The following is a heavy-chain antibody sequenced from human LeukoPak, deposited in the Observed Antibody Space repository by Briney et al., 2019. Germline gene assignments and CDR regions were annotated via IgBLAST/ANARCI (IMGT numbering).Heavy chain of an antibody. Sequence: GGSLRLSCAASGFTFSNAWMSWVRQAPGKGLEWVGRIKTKTDGGTTNYAAPVKGRFNISRDDSKNTLYLQLNSLKTEDTAIYYCTTGQGSYYDGSGPMDYWGQGTLVTVSS. V-gene: IGHV3-15*01. CDR2: IKTKTDGGTT. CDR1: GFTFSNAW. D-gene: IGHD3-22*01. CDR3: TTGQGSYYDGSGPMDY. J-gene: IGHJ4*02.